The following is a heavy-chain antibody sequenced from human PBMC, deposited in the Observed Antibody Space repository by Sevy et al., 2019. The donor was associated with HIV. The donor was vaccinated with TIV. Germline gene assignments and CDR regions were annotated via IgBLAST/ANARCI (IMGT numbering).Heavy chain of an antibody. CDR1: GFTFSSYG. V-gene: IGHV3-33*01. D-gene: IGHD4-4*01. CDR3: ARGRDDYSNYFDY. Sequence: GGSLRLSCAASGFTFSSYGMHWVRQAPGKGLEWVAVIWYDGSNKYYADSVKGRFTISRDKSKNTLYLQMNSLRAEDTAVYYCARGRDDYSNYFDYWGQGTLVTVSS. J-gene: IGHJ4*02. CDR2: IWYDGSNK.